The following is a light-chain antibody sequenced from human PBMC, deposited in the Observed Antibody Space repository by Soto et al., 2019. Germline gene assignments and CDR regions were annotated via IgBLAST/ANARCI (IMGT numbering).Light chain of an antibody. Sequence: EIVLTQSPGSLSLSPRERATLSCRASQTVDSTFFAWYQKKPGQAPRLLIYGASKRATDIPDRFSGSGSGTDFTLTISRLEAEDFAVYYCQQYMSSVTFGQGTKVEIK. CDR3: QQYMSSVT. J-gene: IGKJ1*01. CDR1: QTVDSTF. CDR2: GAS. V-gene: IGKV3-20*01.